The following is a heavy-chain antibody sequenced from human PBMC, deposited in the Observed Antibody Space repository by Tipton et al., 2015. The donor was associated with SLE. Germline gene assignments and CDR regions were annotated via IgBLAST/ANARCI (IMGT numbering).Heavy chain of an antibody. CDR2: INHSGST. CDR1: GGSFSGNY. J-gene: IGHJ6*04. D-gene: IGHD3-9*01. CDR3: ARGNFLTGYWMDV. Sequence: TLSLTCAVYGGSFSGNYWSWIRQPPGKGLEWIGEINHSGSTNYNPSLKSRVTISVDTSKNQFSLKLSSVTAADTAVYYCARGNFLTGYWMDVWGKGTTVTVSS. V-gene: IGHV4-34*01.